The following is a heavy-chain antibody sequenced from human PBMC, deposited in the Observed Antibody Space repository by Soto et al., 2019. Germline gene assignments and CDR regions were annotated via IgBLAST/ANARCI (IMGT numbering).Heavy chain of an antibody. J-gene: IGHJ4*02. CDR1: GASITNYY. CDR2: IYYSGTT. Sequence: QVQLQESGPGLVKPSETLSLTCAVSGASITNYYWSWIRQPPGKELEWIGYIYYSGTTNYNPSLKSRVTISVDTSKNQFSLTLTSVTAADTAVYYCALYCSSTSCYGQWDYWGQGTPVTVSS. D-gene: IGHD2-2*01. CDR3: ALYCSSTSCYGQWDY. V-gene: IGHV4-59*01.